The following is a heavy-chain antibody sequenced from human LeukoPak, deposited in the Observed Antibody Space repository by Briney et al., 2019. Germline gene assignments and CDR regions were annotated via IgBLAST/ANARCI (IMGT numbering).Heavy chain of an antibody. V-gene: IGHV4-38-2*01. CDR3: ARQDAGGYSYGLIPFDY. CDR2: IYHSGST. D-gene: IGHD5-18*01. Sequence: SQTLSLACAVAGYSISSVYYWGCMRQPPGMGLEWIGSIYHSGSTYYNPSLKSRVTISVDTSKNQFSLKLSSVTAADTAVYYCARQDAGGYSYGLIPFDYWGQGTLVTVSS. CDR1: GYSISSVYY. J-gene: IGHJ4*02.